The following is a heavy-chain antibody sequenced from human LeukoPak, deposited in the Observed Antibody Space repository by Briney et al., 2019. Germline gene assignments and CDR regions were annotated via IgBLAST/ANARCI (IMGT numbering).Heavy chain of an antibody. J-gene: IGHJ2*01. V-gene: IGHV4-30-2*01. CDR2: IYHSGST. CDR1: GGSISSGGYS. D-gene: IGHD2-21*02. CDR3: ARGYCGGDCYSYWYFDL. Sequence: PSQTLSLTCAVSGGSISSGGYSWSWIRQPPGKGLEWIGYIYHSGSTYYNPFLKSRVTISVDRSKNQFSLKLSSVTAADTAVYYCARGYCGGDCYSYWYFDLWGRGTLVTVSS.